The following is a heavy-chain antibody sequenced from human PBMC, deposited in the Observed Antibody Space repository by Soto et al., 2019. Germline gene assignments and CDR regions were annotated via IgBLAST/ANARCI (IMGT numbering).Heavy chain of an antibody. CDR1: GFSFSISW. CDR2: INPEGDST. D-gene: IGHD2-8*02. CDR3: VRAVASAGAL. Sequence: PGGSLRLSCAASGFSFSISWMNWVRQTPGRGLEWVANINPEGDSTYYVDSVKGRFTISRDNAKNSVYLQMNSLRVEDTAVYYCVRAVASAGALWGQGTPVTVSS. V-gene: IGHV3-7*01. J-gene: IGHJ4*02.